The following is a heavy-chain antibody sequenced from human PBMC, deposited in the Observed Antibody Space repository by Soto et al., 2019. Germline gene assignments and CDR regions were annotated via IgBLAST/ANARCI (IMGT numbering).Heavy chain of an antibody. D-gene: IGHD3-22*01. CDR3: AKAAAYDRSGYYYYFEY. J-gene: IGHJ4*01. Sequence: PGGSLRLSCAASGFTVSSNYMSWVRQAPGKGLEWVSVIYSGGSTYYADSVKGRFTISRDNSKNTLYLQMSSLRVDDTAVYYCAKAAAYDRSGYYYYFEYWGHGTLVTVSS. CDR2: IYSGGST. V-gene: IGHV3-53*01. CDR1: GFTVSSNY.